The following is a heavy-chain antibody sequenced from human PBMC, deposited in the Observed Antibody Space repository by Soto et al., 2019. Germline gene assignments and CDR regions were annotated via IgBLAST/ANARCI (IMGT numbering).Heavy chain of an antibody. V-gene: IGHV3-23*01. D-gene: IGHD1-26*01. J-gene: IGHJ4*02. CDR3: AKDGGGSYWSGLFGC. Sequence: GGSLRLSCAASGFTFSSYAMSWVRQAPGKGLEWVSAFSGSGTSTYYADSVKGRFTVSRDNSKNTLYLQMNSLRAEDTAVYYCAKDGGGSYWSGLFGCWGKGTLVTVAS. CDR1: GFTFSSYA. CDR2: FSGSGTST.